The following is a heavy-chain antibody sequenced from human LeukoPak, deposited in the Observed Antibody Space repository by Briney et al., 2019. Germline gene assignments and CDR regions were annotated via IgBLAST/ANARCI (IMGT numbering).Heavy chain of an antibody. CDR2: IKQDGSEE. V-gene: IGHV3-7*01. CDR3: ANQGQLWLRGYYYYMDV. CDR1: GFTFSSYW. Sequence: GGSLRLSCAASGFTFSSYWMSWVRQAPGKGLEWVANIKQDGSEEYYVDSVKGRFTISRDNAKNSLYLQMNGLRAEDTAVYYCANQGQLWLRGYYYYMDVWGKGTTVTVSS. J-gene: IGHJ6*03. D-gene: IGHD5-18*01.